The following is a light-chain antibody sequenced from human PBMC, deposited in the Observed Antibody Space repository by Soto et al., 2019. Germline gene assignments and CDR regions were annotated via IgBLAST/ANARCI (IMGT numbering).Light chain of an antibody. CDR3: QVSYRSLWT. Sequence: DIQMTQSPSSLSASVGDRVTITCRASQSISNYVNWYQHKPGKAPNLLIHTASTLPSGVPSRFSGSGSGADFTLTISSLQPEDFATYYCQVSYRSLWTFGQGTKVEIK. CDR2: TAS. V-gene: IGKV1-39*01. CDR1: QSISNY. J-gene: IGKJ1*01.